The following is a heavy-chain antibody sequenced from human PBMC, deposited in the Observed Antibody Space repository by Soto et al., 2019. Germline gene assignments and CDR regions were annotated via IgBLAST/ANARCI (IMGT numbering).Heavy chain of an antibody. V-gene: IGHV3-23*01. Sequence: EVQLLESGGGLVQPGGSLRLSCAASGFTFSSYAMNWVRQTPGKGLEWVSGISDDGISTYYADSVKGRFTITRHNSKNTLYLQMNSLRVEATALYYCAKEGLQLPYYYFNYWGQGTLVTVSS. CDR3: AKEGLQLPYYYFNY. CDR2: ISDDGIST. J-gene: IGHJ4*02. D-gene: IGHD2-2*01. CDR1: GFTFSSYA.